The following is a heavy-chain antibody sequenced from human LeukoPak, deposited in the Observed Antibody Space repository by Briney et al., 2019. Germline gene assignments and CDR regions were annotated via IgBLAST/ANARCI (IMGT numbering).Heavy chain of an antibody. D-gene: IGHD1-26*01. J-gene: IGHJ4*02. CDR2: IDHSGST. Sequence: SETLSLTCAVYGGSFSGYNWSWIRQPPGKGLEWVGEIDHSGSTNYNPSLRSRVTISVDTSKNQFSLKLSSVTAADTAVYYCARLGGGFRNIVGGKWGQGTPVTVSS. CDR1: GGSFSGYN. CDR3: ARLGGGFRNIVGGK. V-gene: IGHV4-34*01.